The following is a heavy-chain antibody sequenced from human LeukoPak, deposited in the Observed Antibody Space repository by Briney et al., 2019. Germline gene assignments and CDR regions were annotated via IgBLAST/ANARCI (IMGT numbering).Heavy chain of an antibody. CDR3: ARVGKPYYYDSSGYLPIDY. V-gene: IGHV3-21*01. D-gene: IGHD3-22*01. CDR2: ISSSSSYI. Sequence: GGSLRLSCAASGFTFSSYSMNWVRQAPGKGLEWVSSISSSSSYIYYADSVEGRFTISRDNAKNSPYLQMNSLRAEDTAVYYCARVGKPYYYDSSGYLPIDYWGQGTLVTASS. J-gene: IGHJ4*02. CDR1: GFTFSSYS.